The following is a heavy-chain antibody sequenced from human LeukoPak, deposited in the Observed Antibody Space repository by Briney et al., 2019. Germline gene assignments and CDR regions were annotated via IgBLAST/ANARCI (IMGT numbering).Heavy chain of an antibody. CDR1: GFTFSTYS. CDR3: AKGQISRSDRFDY. CDR2: ISSSSTTI. V-gene: IGHV3-48*01. Sequence: GGSLRLSCAASGFTFSTYSMNWVRQAPGKGLEWISYISSSSTTIYYADSVKGRFTISRDNAKNSLYLQMNSLRAEDTAVYYCAKGQISRSDRFDYWGQGTLVTVSS. D-gene: IGHD3-3*02. J-gene: IGHJ4*02.